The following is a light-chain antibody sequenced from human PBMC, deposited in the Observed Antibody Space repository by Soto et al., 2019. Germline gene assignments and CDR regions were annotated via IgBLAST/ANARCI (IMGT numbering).Light chain of an antibody. J-gene: IGKJ5*01. CDR2: GVS. Sequence: EIVLTQSPGTLSLSPGERATLSCRASQSVSSSYLAGYQQKPVQAPRILIYGVSSTATGIPDRFSGSGSGTDFTLTISRLEPEDFAVYYCQQYGISPPITFGQGTRLEIK. CDR1: QSVSSSY. CDR3: QQYGISPPIT. V-gene: IGKV3-20*01.